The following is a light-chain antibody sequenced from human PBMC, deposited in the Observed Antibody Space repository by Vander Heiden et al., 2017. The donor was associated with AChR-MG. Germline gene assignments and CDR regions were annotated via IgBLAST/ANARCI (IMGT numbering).Light chain of an antibody. CDR2: HAS. CDR3: QQYGSSPRT. J-gene: IGKJ2*01. CDR1: QSVSSS. Sequence: VLTQTPGTLSSSPGESAILSCRASQSVSSSLGWYQQKPGQAPRLLIYHASSRATGIPDRFSGSGSGTDFTLTISRLEPEDSAVYYCQQYGSSPRTFGQGTKLEIK. V-gene: IGKV3-20*01.